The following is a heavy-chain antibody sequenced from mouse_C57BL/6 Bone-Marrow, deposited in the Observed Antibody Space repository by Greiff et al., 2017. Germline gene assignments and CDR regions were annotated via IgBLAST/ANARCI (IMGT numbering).Heavy chain of an antibody. D-gene: IGHD2-5*01. J-gene: IGHJ2*01. V-gene: IGHV1-82*01. CDR1: GYAFSSSW. CDR3: ARDPYYSIYFDY. CDR2: IYPGDGDT. Sequence: QVQLQQSGPELVKPGASVKISCTASGYAFSSSWMNWVKQRPGQGLEWIGRIYPGDGDTNYNGKFKGKATLTADKSSSTAYMQLSSLTSEDSAVYFCARDPYYSIYFDYWGQGTTLTVSS.